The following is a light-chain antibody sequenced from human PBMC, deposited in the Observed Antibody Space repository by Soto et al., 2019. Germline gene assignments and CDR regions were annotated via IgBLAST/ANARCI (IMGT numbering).Light chain of an antibody. V-gene: IGKV3D-20*02. CDR1: QSVSSSY. J-gene: IGKJ5*01. CDR2: GAS. CDR3: QQRSKWPCT. Sequence: EIVLTQSPCTLSLSPGERATLSCRASQSVSSSYLAWYQQKPGQAPRLLIYGASSRATGIPDRFSGSGSGTDFTLTISSLEPEDFAVYYCQQRSKWPCTFGQGTRLEIK.